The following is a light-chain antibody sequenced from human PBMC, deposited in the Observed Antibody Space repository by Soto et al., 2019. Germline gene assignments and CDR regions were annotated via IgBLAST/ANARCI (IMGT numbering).Light chain of an antibody. CDR1: QSISSL. V-gene: IGKV1-5*03. Sequence: DIPMPQSPSTLYASVGDRVTITCRASQSISSLLAWYQHKPGKAPKLLIYKASSLESGVPSRFSGSGSGTEFTLTISSLQPDDFATYYCQQYNSYPYTFGQGTKLEIK. CDR2: KAS. J-gene: IGKJ2*01. CDR3: QQYNSYPYT.